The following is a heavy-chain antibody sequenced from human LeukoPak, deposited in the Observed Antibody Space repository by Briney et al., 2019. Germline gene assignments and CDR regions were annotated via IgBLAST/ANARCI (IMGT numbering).Heavy chain of an antibody. J-gene: IGHJ4*02. CDR1: GGSFSGYY. V-gene: IGHV4-34*01. D-gene: IGHD4-17*01. Sequence: SETLSLTCAVYGGSFSGYYWSWIRQPPGKGLEWIGEINHSGSTNYNPSLKSRVTISVDTSKNQFSLKLSSVTAADTAVYYCARHTTAHDYWGQGTLVTVSS. CDR3: ARHTTAHDY. CDR2: INHSGST.